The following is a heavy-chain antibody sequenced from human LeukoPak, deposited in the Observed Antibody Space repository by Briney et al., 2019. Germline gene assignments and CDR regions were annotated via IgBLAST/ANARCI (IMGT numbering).Heavy chain of an antibody. D-gene: IGHD3-16*01. J-gene: IGHJ6*02. CDR2: INHNGNVN. CDR1: GFTFSSYW. Sequence: PGGSLRLSCAASGFTFSSYWMNWARQAPGKGLVWVASINHNGNVNYYVDSVKGRFTISRDNAKNSLYLQRSNLRAEDTAVYFCARGGGLDVWGQGATVTVSS. CDR3: ARGGGLDV. V-gene: IGHV3-7*03.